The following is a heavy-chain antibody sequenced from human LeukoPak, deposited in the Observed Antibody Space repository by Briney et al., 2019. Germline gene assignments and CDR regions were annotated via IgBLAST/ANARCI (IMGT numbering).Heavy chain of an antibody. J-gene: IGHJ4*02. Sequence: GGSLRLSCAASGFTFSSYAMHWVRQAPGKGLEWVAVISYDGSNKYYADSVKGRFTISRDNSKNTLYLQMNSLRAEDTAVYYCAKDSPTPTTGDLNWGQGTLVTVSS. CDR3: AKDSPTPTTGDLN. CDR2: ISYDGSNK. CDR1: GFTFSSYA. D-gene: IGHD4-17*01. V-gene: IGHV3-30-3*01.